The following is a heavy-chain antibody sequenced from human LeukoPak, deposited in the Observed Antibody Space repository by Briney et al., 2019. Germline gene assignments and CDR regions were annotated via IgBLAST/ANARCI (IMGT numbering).Heavy chain of an antibody. V-gene: IGHV1-69*04. D-gene: IGHD3-16*01. CDR3: ATLSYGGSFYYFDY. CDR2: IIPILGIA. Sequence: SVKVSCKASGYTFTSYDINWVRQAPGQGLEWMGRIIPILGIANYAQKFQGRVTITVDKSTSTAYMELSSLRSEDTAVYYCATLSYGGSFYYFDYWGQGTLVTVSS. CDR1: GYTFTSYD. J-gene: IGHJ4*02.